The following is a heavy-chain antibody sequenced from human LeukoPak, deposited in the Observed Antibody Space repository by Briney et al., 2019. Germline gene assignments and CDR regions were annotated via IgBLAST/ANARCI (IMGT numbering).Heavy chain of an antibody. V-gene: IGHV6-1*01. Sequence: SQTLSLTCAISGDSVSSNSAAWNWIRQSPSRGLEWLGRTYYRSKWYNDYAVSVKSRITINPDTSKNQFSLKLSSVTAADTAVYYCARVPSTVVTPVDYWGQGTLVTVSS. D-gene: IGHD4-23*01. CDR2: TYYRSKWYN. CDR3: ARVPSTVVTPVDY. J-gene: IGHJ4*02. CDR1: GDSVSSNSAA.